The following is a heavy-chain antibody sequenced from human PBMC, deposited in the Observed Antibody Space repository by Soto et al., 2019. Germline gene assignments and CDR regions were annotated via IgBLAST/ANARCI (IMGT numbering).Heavy chain of an antibody. CDR1: GLTFSSYW. V-gene: IGHV3-74*01. J-gene: IGHJ4*02. Sequence: EVQLVESGGGLVQPGGSLRLSCAASGLTFSSYWMHWVRQAPGKGLVWVSRINTDGSSTTYADSVKGRFTISRDNTKNTLYLQMNSLRVEDTAVYYCARASGSNTHFDSWGQGTLVTVSS. D-gene: IGHD1-26*01. CDR3: ARASGSNTHFDS. CDR2: INTDGSST.